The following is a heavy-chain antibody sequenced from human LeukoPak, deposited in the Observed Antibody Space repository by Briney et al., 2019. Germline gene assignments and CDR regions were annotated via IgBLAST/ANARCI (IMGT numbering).Heavy chain of an antibody. CDR1: GGSFSGYY. V-gene: IGHV4-34*01. Sequence: SETLSLTCAVYGGSFSGYYWSWIRQPPGKGLEWIREINHSGSTNYNPSLKSRVTTSVDTSKNQFSLKLSSVTAADTAVYYCARGSYYYGSGTKYNWFDPWGQGTLVTVSS. CDR2: INHSGST. CDR3: ARGSYYYGSGTKYNWFDP. J-gene: IGHJ5*02. D-gene: IGHD3-10*01.